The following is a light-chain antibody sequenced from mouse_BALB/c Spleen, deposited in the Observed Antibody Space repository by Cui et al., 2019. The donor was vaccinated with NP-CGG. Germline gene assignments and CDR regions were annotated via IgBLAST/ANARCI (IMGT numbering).Light chain of an antibody. CDR1: TGTITTSNY. CDR2: GTN. J-gene: IGLJ1*01. CDR3: ALWYSNHWV. Sequence: QAVVTQDSALTTLPGETVTLPCRSSTGTITTSNYANWVQEKPDHLFTGLIGGTNNRAPGVPARFSGSLIGDKAALTITGAQTEDEAIYFCALWYSNHWVFGGGTKLTVL. V-gene: IGLV1*01.